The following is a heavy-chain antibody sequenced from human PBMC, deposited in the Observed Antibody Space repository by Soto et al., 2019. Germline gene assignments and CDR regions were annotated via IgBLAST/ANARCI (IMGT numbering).Heavy chain of an antibody. V-gene: IGHV3-72*01. J-gene: IGHJ5*02. CDR3: ARVSVYGNWFDP. CDR1: GFTFSDHY. Sequence: GGSLRLSCAASGFTFSDHYMDWVRQAPGKGLEWVGRTRNKANSYTTEYAASVKGRFTISRDDSKNSLYLQMNSLKTEDTAVYYCARVSVYGNWFDPWGQGTLVTVSS. CDR2: TRNKANSYTT. D-gene: IGHD3-16*01.